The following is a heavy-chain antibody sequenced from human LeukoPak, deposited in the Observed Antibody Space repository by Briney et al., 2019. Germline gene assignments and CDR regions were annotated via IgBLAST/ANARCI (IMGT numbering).Heavy chain of an antibody. J-gene: IGHJ4*02. CDR1: GGSISSYY. D-gene: IGHD6-19*01. CDR2: IYYSGST. V-gene: IGHV4-59*08. Sequence: SETLSLTCTVSGGSISSYYWTWLRQPPGKGLEWIGYIYYSGSTNYNPSLKSRVTISVDTSKNQFSLKLSSVTAADTAVYYCARHAVAGSFDYWGQGTPVTVSS. CDR3: ARHAVAGSFDY.